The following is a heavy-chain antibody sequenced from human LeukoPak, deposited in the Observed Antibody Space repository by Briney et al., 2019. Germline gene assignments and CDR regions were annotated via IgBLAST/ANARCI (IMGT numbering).Heavy chain of an antibody. V-gene: IGHV1-2*02. D-gene: IGHD2-2*01. CDR2: LNPKSGDT. J-gene: IGHJ4*02. CDR3: ARPSSTDYV. Sequence: ASVKVSCKASGYTFTDYNYIHWVRQAPGQGLEWMGWLNPKSGDTNYAQKFQGRVTVTRDTSISTAYMKLSRLRSDDTAVYYRARPSSTDYVWGQGTQVTVSS. CDR1: GYTFTDYNY.